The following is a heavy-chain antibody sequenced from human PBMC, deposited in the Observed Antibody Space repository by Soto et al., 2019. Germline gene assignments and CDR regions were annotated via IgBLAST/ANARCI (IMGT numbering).Heavy chain of an antibody. CDR2: IYYSGAT. CDR1: RDSMTSSTYH. CDR3: ARLPRGYNYGMDV. Sequence: SETLSLTLTVSRDSMTSSTYHWDWIRQPPGKGLEWIGTIYYSGATHYNPSLRSRVTISVDTSNNQFSLKLSSVTAADTAVYYCARLPRGYNYGMDVWGQGTTVT. V-gene: IGHV4-39*01. J-gene: IGHJ6*02.